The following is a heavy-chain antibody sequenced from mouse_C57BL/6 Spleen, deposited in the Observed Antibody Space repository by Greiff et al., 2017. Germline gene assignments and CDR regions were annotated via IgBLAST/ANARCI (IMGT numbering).Heavy chain of an antibody. V-gene: IGHV1-50*01. J-gene: IGHJ1*03. CDR3: ARGAFYGSSWYFDV. D-gene: IGHD1-1*01. Sequence: QVQLQQPRAELVKPGASVKLSCKASGYTFTSYWMQWVKQRPGQGLEWIGEIDPSDSYTNYNQKFKGKATLTVDTSSSTAYMQLSSLTSEDSAVYYCARGAFYGSSWYFDVWGTGTTVTVSS. CDR2: IDPSDSYT. CDR1: GYTFTSYW.